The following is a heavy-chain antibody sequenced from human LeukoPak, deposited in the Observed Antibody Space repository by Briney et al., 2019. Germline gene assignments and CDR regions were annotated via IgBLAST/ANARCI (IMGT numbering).Heavy chain of an antibody. V-gene: IGHV3-15*01. CDR2: IKSKTDGGTT. CDR1: GFTFSNAL. CDR3: TTSILLGDILTGFDY. D-gene: IGHD3-9*01. J-gene: IGHJ4*02. Sequence: MTGGSLRLSCAASGFTFSNALMSWVRQAPGKGLEWVGLIKSKTDGGTTDYAAPVKGRFTISRDDSKNTLYLQMNSLKTEDTAAYYCTTSILLGDILTGFDYWGQGTLVTVSS.